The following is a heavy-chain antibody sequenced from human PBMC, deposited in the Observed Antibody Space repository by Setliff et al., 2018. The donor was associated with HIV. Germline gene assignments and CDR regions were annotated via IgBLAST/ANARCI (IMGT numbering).Heavy chain of an antibody. V-gene: IGHV4-39*01. CDR1: AGSISGSLYY. Sequence: ETLSLTCTVSAGSISGSLYYWGWIRQPPGKGLEWIGSIFYTGSTYYSPSLKSRVTVSVDTSKNQFSLKLSSVTAADTAIYYCARPRGEYRSYDAFDIWGQGTVVTVSS. D-gene: IGHD5-18*01. CDR3: ARPRGEYRSYDAFDI. J-gene: IGHJ3*02. CDR2: IFYTGST.